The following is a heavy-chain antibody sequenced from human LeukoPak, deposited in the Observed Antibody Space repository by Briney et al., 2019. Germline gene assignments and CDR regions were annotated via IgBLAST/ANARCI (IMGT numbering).Heavy chain of an antibody. J-gene: IGHJ4*02. V-gene: IGHV4-61*02. CDR3: GGDRGGGVFDS. CDR2: THTSGTT. Sequence: SETLSLTCTVSSGSISSGSYYWSWIRQPAGKGLEWVGRTHTSGTTNYNPSLESRVTVSVDTSKNRFSLKLISATAADPAVYYCGGDRGGGVFDSWGQGILVTVSS. CDR1: SGSISSGSYY. D-gene: IGHD2-8*01.